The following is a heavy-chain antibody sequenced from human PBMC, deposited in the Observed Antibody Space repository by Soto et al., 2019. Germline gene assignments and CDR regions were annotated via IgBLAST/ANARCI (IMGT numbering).Heavy chain of an antibody. J-gene: IGHJ4*01. V-gene: IGHV1-69*02. Sequence: QAPGQGLEWMGRIIPILGIANYAQKFQGRVTITADKSTSTAYMELSSLRSEDTAVYYCASNNRSHYALDYLVHGTPVTGTS. D-gene: IGHD1-26*01. CDR2: IIPILGIA. CDR3: ASNNRSHYALDY.